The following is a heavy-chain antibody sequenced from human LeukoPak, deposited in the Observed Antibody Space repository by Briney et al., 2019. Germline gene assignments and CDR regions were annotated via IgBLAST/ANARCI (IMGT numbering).Heavy chain of an antibody. J-gene: IGHJ4*02. Sequence: PGGSLRLSCVVSGCPFSSYAMSWVRQAPGKGLEWVSGISGSGDDTYYAASVKGRFIVSRDTSKNTLYLQMNSLRAEDTAVYYCAKDPLNTLMVSPTFDYWGQGTLVTVSS. V-gene: IGHV3-23*01. CDR3: AKDPLNTLMVSPTFDY. CDR2: ISGSGDDT. D-gene: IGHD5-18*01. CDR1: GCPFSSYA.